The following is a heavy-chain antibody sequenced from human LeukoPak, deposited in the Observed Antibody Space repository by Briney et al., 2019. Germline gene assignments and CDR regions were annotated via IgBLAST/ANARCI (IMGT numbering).Heavy chain of an antibody. J-gene: IGHJ4*02. CDR3: ARGVGSGSRLRAGDY. CDR2: ISYDGSNK. D-gene: IGHD1-26*01. V-gene: IGHV3-30*03. Sequence: GGSLRLSCAASGFTFSSYGMHWVRQAPGKGPEWVAVISYDGSNKYYADSVKGRFTISRDNSKNTLYLQMNSLRAEDTAVYYCARGVGSGSRLRAGDYWGQGTLVTVSS. CDR1: GFTFSSYG.